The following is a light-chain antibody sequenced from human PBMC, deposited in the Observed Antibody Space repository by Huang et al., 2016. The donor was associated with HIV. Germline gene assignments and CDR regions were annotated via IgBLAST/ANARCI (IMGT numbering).Light chain of an antibody. Sequence: EIVMTQSPATLSVSPGERATLSCRASQSISTNLAWYRQKPGQAPRLLIYDSYTRATGIPARFSGSGSGTEFTLTISSLQSEDSAVYYCQQYNHWLALTFGGGTKVEIK. CDR3: QQYNHWLALT. V-gene: IGKV3D-15*01. CDR2: DSY. J-gene: IGKJ4*01. CDR1: QSISTN.